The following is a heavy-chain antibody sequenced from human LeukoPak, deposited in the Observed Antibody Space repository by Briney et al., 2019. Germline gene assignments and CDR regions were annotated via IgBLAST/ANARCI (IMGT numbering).Heavy chain of an antibody. CDR3: ARDIGQQREYGMDV. CDR1: GYTFIGYY. Sequence: GASVKASCKASGYTFIGYYMHWVRQAPGQGLEWMGRIDPNSGGTNYAQKFQGRVTMTRDTSISTAYMELSRLRSDGTAVYYCARDIGQQREYGMDVWGQGTTVTVSS. J-gene: IGHJ6*02. CDR2: IDPNSGGT. V-gene: IGHV1-2*06. D-gene: IGHD6-13*01.